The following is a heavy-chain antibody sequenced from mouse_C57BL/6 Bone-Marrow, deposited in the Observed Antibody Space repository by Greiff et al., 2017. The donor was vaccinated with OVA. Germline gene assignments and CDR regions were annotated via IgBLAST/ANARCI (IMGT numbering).Heavy chain of an antibody. CDR2: IYPRDGST. J-gene: IGHJ3*01. V-gene: IGHV1-78*01. CDR3: ARERIYYGNYFAY. Sequence: VKLVESDAELVKPGASVKISCKVSGYTFTDHTIHWMKQRPEQGLEWIGYIYPRDGSTKYNEKFKGKATLTADKSSSTAYMQLNSLTSEDSAVYFCARERIYYGNYFAYWGQGTLVTVSA. D-gene: IGHD2-1*01. CDR1: GYTFTDHT.